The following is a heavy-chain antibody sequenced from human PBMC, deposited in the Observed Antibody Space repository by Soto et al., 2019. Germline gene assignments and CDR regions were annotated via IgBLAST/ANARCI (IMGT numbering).Heavy chain of an antibody. CDR1: GFTFSSYW. Sequence: GGSLRLSCAASGFTFSSYWMSWVRQAPGKGLEWVANIKQGGSEKYYVDSVKGRFTISRDNAKNSLYLQMNSLRAEDTAVYYCARCPNSISSSWENFDYWGQRTLVTVSS. CDR2: IKQGGSEK. V-gene: IGHV3-7*01. J-gene: IGHJ4*02. CDR3: ARCPNSISSSWENFDY. D-gene: IGHD6-13*01.